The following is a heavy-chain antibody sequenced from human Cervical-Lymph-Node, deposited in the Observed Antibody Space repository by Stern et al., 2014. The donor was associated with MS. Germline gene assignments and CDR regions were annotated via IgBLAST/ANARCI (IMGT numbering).Heavy chain of an antibody. D-gene: IGHD3-22*01. CDR2: IWSDESNK. CDR1: GFTFSSYG. V-gene: IGHV3-33*01. Sequence: MQLVESGGGVVQPGKSLRLSCAASGFTFSSYGMHWVRQAPGKGLEWVAIIWSDESNKYYADSVKGRFTISRDNSKNTLYLQMNSLRAEDTAVYYCARNTADTSDFYPADYWGQGTLGTVSS. CDR3: ARNTADTSDFYPADY. J-gene: IGHJ4*02.